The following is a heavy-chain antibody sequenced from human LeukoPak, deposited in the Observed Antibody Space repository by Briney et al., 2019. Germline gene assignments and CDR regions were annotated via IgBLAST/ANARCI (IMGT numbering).Heavy chain of an antibody. CDR2: INPNSGGT. J-gene: IGHJ4*02. V-gene: IGHV1-2*02. CDR1: GYTFTSYY. CDR3: ARTPRRGYYYDSSGYYFFDY. D-gene: IGHD3-22*01. Sequence: ASVKVSCKASGYTFTSYYMHWVRQAPGQGLEWMGWINPNSGGTNYAQKFQGRVTMTRDTSISTAYMELSRLRSDDTAVYYCARTPRRGYYYDSSGYYFFDYWGQGTLAIVSS.